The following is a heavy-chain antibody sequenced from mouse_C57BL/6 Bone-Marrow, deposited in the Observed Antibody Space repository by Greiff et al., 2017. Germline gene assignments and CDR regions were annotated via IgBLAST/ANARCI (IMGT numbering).Heavy chain of an antibody. J-gene: IGHJ2*01. Sequence: QVQLQQSGAELVMPGASVKLSCKASGYTFTSYWMHWVKQRPGQGLEWIGGIDPSDSYTNYNPKFMGKSTLTVDKSSSTAYMQLSSLTSEDSAVYYCSRGAVFYCRGNLDFWGRGTTPTV. V-gene: IGHV1-69*01. CDR1: GYTFTSYW. CDR3: SRGAVFYCRGNLDF. D-gene: IGHD2-3*01. CDR2: IDPSDSYT.